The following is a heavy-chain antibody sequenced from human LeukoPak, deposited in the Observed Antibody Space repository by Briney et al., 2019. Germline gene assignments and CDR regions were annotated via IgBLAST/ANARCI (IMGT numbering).Heavy chain of an antibody. V-gene: IGHV3-23*01. CDR2: ISGSGGST. CDR1: GFTFSSYA. Sequence: PGGSLRLSCAASGFTFSSYAMSWVRQAPGKGPEWVSAISGSGGSTYYADSVKGRFTISRDNSKNTLYLQMNSLRAEDTAVYYCATHAIGYCSSTSCYSDDYWGQGTLVTVSS. CDR3: ATHAIGYCSSTSCYSDDY. D-gene: IGHD2-2*01. J-gene: IGHJ4*02.